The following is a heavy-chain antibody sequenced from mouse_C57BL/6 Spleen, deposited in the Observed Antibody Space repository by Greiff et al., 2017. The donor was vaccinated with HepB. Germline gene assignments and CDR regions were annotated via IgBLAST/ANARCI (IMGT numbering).Heavy chain of an antibody. Sequence: LVESGAELVRPGASVTLSCKASGYTFTDYEMHWVKQTPVHGLEWIGAIDPETGGTAYNQKFKGKAILTADKSSSTAYMELRSLTSEDSAVYYCTRFLTGFAYWGQGTLVTVSA. V-gene: IGHV1-15*01. CDR3: TRFLTGFAY. CDR2: IDPETGGT. J-gene: IGHJ3*01. CDR1: GYTFTDYE.